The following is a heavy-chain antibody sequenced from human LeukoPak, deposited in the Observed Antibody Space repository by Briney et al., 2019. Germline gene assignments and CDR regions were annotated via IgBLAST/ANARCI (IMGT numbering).Heavy chain of an antibody. D-gene: IGHD6-19*01. CDR3: ARVGSSGWYVHPTLDY. J-gene: IGHJ4*02. CDR1: GYTFTGYY. V-gene: IGHV1-2*02. CDR2: INPNSGGT. Sequence: GASVMVSCKASGYTFTGYYMHWVRQAPGQGLEWMGWINPNSGGTNYAQKFQGRVTMTRDTSISTAYMELSRLRSDDTAVYYCARVGSSGWYVHPTLDYWGQGTLVTVSS.